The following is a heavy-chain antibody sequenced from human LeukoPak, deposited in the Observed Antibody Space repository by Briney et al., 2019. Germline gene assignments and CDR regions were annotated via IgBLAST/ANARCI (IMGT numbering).Heavy chain of an antibody. CDR2: IYYSGST. Sequence: SETLSLTCTVSGGSISSSSYYWDWIRQPPGKGLEWIGSIYYSGSTYYNPSLKSRVTISVDTSKNQFSLKLSSVTAADTAVYYCARQKAIGGYVSFPFDYWGQGTLVTVSS. CDR1: GGSISSSSYY. CDR3: ARQKAIGGYVSFPFDY. J-gene: IGHJ4*02. D-gene: IGHD2-15*01. V-gene: IGHV4-39*01.